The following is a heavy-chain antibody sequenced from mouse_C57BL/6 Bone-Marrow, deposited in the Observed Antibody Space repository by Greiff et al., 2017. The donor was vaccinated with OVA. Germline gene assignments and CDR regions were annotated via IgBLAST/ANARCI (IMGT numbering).Heavy chain of an antibody. J-gene: IGHJ3*01. CDR1: GYTFPSYG. CDR2: IYPRSGNT. V-gene: IGHV1-81*01. CDR3: AREGYYYGSRAWFAY. Sequence: QVQLQQSGAELARPGASVKLSCKASGYTFPSYGISWVKQRTGQGLEWIGEIYPRSGNTSYNEKFKGKATLTADKSSSTAYMELRSLTSEDSAVYFCAREGYYYGSRAWFAYWGQGTLVTVSA. D-gene: IGHD1-1*01.